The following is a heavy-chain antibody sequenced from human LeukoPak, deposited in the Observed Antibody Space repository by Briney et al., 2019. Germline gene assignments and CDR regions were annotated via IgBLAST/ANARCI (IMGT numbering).Heavy chain of an antibody. Sequence: SVKVSCKASGGTFSSYAISWVRQAPGQGLEWMGGIIPIFGTANYAQKFQGRVTITTDESTSTAYMELSSLRSEDTAVYYCARSASAPIVVVPAAAMGLQKDYYYMDVWGKGTTVTVSS. J-gene: IGHJ6*03. CDR1: GGTFSSYA. D-gene: IGHD2-2*01. CDR2: IIPIFGTA. V-gene: IGHV1-69*05. CDR3: ARSASAPIVVVPAAAMGLQKDYYYMDV.